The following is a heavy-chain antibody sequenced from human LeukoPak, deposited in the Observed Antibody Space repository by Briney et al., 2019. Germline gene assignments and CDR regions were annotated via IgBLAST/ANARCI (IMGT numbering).Heavy chain of an antibody. J-gene: IGHJ4*02. CDR3: TGYPAGDYYDSSGYYLIDY. D-gene: IGHD3-22*01. CDR2: IRSKAYGGTT. CDR1: GFTFGDYA. Sequence: PGRSLRLSCTASGFTFGDYAMSWVRQAPGKGLEWVGFIRSKAYGGTTEYAASVKGRFTISRDDSKSIAYVQMNSLKTEDTAVYYCTGYPAGDYYDSSGYYLIDYWGQGTLVTVSS. V-gene: IGHV3-49*04.